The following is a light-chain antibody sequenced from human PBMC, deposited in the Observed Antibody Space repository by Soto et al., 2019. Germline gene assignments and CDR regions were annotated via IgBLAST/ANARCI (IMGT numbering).Light chain of an antibody. CDR3: QPFSHYPFT. J-gene: IGKJ2*01. Sequence: AVQLTQSPSSLSASVGDRVSITCRASQGISSALAWYQQKPGKVPKLLIFDASSLESGVPSRFSGSGSGTDFTLTISSLQPEDFATYYCQPFSHYPFTFGQGTKLEIK. V-gene: IGKV1D-13*01. CDR1: QGISSA. CDR2: DAS.